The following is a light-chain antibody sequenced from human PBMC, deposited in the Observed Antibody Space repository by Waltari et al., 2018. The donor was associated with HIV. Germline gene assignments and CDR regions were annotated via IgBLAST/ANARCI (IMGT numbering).Light chain of an antibody. V-gene: IGKV1-5*03. CDR3: QQYDTYPLT. CDR1: QSISGG. Sequence: DIQITQSPSTLSASVGDRVTITCRASQSISGGLAWYQKRPGQAHKLLIYKASRLESGVPSRFSGSESGTEFTLAISSLQPDDFATYYCQQYDTYPLTFGGGTKVEIK. CDR2: KAS. J-gene: IGKJ4*01.